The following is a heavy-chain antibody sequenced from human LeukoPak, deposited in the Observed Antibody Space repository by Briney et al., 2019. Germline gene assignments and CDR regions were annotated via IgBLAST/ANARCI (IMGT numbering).Heavy chain of an antibody. Sequence: KASETLSLTCSVSGVSISSGSNYWGWIRQPPGKTLEWIGSIYSRGNTNYNPSLKSRVIILIDTAKNHFSLNLSSVTAADTTVYYCARSDGYGLVGIWGQGTMVTVSS. V-gene: IGHV4-39*07. CDR2: IYSRGNT. J-gene: IGHJ3*02. CDR1: GVSISSGSNY. CDR3: ARSDGYGLVGI. D-gene: IGHD3-10*01.